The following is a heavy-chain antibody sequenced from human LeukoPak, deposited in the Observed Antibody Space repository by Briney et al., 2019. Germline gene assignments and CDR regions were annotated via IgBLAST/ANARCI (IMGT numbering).Heavy chain of an antibody. J-gene: IGHJ6*04. Sequence: ASVKVSCKASGYTFTGYYMHWVRQAPGQGLEWMGWINPNSGGTNYAQKFQGWVTMTRDTSISTAYMELSSLRSEDTAVYYCASTAVAGLYYYYGMDVWGKGTTVTVSS. V-gene: IGHV1-2*04. CDR2: INPNSGGT. CDR1: GYTFTGYY. CDR3: ASTAVAGLYYYYGMDV. D-gene: IGHD6-19*01.